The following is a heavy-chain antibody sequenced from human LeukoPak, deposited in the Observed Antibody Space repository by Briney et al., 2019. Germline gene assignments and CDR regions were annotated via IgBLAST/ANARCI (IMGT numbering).Heavy chain of an antibody. V-gene: IGHV3-48*03. D-gene: IGHD3-22*01. Sequence: PGGSLRFSCAASGFTFSSYEMNWVRQAPGKGLEWVSYISSSGSSIYYADSVKGRFTISRDNAKNSLYLQMNSLRAEDTAVYYCARGVNYYDSSGYYFSYWGQGTLVTVSS. CDR3: ARGVNYYDSSGYYFSY. CDR1: GFTFSSYE. CDR2: ISSSGSSI. J-gene: IGHJ4*02.